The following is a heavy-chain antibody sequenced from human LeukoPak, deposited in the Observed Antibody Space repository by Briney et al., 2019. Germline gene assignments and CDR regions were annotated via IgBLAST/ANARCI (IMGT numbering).Heavy chain of an antibody. Sequence: PSETLSLTCAVYGGSFSGYYWSWIRQPPGKGLEWIGEINHSGSTNYNPSLKSRVTISVDTSKNQFSLKLSSVTAADTAVYYCASHPYSGSYYGYWGQGTLVTVSS. CDR1: GGSFSGYY. CDR2: INHSGST. D-gene: IGHD1-26*01. V-gene: IGHV4-34*01. CDR3: ASHPYSGSYYGY. J-gene: IGHJ4*02.